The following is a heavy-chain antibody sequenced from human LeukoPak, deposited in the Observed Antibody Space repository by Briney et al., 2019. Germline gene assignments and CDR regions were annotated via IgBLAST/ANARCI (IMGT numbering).Heavy chain of an antibody. Sequence: GGSLRLSCAASGFTFSSYAMSWVRQAPGKGLEWVSAISGSSGSTYYADSVKGRFTISRDNSRNTLYLQMNSLRADDTAVYYCAKSRPMPYYFDYWGQGTLVTVSS. V-gene: IGHV3-23*01. CDR1: GFTFSSYA. CDR3: AKSRPMPYYFDY. D-gene: IGHD2-2*01. CDR2: ISGSSGST. J-gene: IGHJ4*02.